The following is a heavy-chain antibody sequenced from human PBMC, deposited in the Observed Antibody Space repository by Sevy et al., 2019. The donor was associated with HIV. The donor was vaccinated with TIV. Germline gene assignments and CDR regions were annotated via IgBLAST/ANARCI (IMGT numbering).Heavy chain of an antibody. CDR2: ISSGSSYI. CDR1: GFTFSNYF. CDR3: ARGDYYCSLYYFDY. J-gene: IGHJ4*02. D-gene: IGHD3-10*01. Sequence: GGSLRLSCAASGFTFSNYFINWVRQAPGKGLEWVSFISSGSSYIFYADSVKGRFTISRDNAKNSIYLHMSSLRAEDTAVYYCARGDYYCSLYYFDYWGPGTLVTVSS. V-gene: IGHV3-21*01.